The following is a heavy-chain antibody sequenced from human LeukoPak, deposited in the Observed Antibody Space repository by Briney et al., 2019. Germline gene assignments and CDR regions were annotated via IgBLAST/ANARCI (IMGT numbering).Heavy chain of an antibody. Sequence: GGSLRLSCEGSAFIFSGHWMNWVRQAPGKGLEWVSYISSSSSTIYYADSVKGRFTISRDNAKNSLYLQMNSLRAEDTAVYYCARDESISVDYGMDVWGQGTTVTVSS. CDR3: ARDESISVDYGMDV. D-gene: IGHD3-3*02. CDR2: ISSSSSTI. V-gene: IGHV3-48*01. J-gene: IGHJ6*02. CDR1: AFIFSGHW.